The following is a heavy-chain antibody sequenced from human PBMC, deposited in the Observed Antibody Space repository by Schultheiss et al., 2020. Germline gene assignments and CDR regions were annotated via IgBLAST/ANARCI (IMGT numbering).Heavy chain of an antibody. V-gene: IGHV3-30*18. J-gene: IGHJ4*02. Sequence: GGSLRLSCAVSGFIFNHHGMHWVRQGPGKGLEWVAAISHDGNNRYTTDSVKGRFTISRDNSKNTLFLEMNSLTAEDTAVYYCAKVPSSSWPYYFDYWGQGTLVTVSS. CDR2: ISHDGNNR. CDR1: GFIFNHHG. CDR3: AKVPSSSWPYYFDY. D-gene: IGHD6-13*01.